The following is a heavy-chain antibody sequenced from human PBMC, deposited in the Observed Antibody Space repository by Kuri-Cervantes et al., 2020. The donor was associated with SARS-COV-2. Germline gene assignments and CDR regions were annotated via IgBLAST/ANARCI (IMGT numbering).Heavy chain of an antibody. CDR2: TRNKANSYTT. Sequence: GESLKISCVASGFTFSSYEMNWVRQAPGKGLEWVGRTRNKANSYTTEYAASVKGRFTISRDDSKNSLYLQMNSLKTEDTAVYYCASNYYDSSGYYTPYGMDVWGQGTTVTVSS. D-gene: IGHD3-22*01. V-gene: IGHV3-72*01. CDR3: ASNYYDSSGYYTPYGMDV. CDR1: GFTFSSYE. J-gene: IGHJ6*02.